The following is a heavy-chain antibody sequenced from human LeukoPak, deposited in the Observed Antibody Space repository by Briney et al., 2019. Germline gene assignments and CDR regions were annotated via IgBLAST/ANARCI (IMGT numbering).Heavy chain of an antibody. Sequence: GGSLRLSCAASGFTFSSYAMSWVRQAPGKGLEWVSNISGSSGSGGSTYYADSVKGRFTISRDNSKNTLYLQMNSLRAEDTAVYYCAKQYYYGSGAFDYWGQGTLVTVSS. J-gene: IGHJ4*02. CDR3: AKQYYYGSGAFDY. D-gene: IGHD3-10*01. V-gene: IGHV3-23*01. CDR2: ISGSSGSGGST. CDR1: GFTFSSYA.